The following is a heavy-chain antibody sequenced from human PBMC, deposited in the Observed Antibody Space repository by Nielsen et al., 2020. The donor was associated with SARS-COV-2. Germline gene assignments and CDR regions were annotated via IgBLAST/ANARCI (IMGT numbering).Heavy chain of an antibody. CDR1: GYTFTSYG. CDR3: AREFGIAVAGTEDYYYGMDV. V-gene: IGHV1-18*03. J-gene: IGHJ6*02. Sequence: ASVKVSCKASGYTFTSYGISWVRQAPGQGLEWMGWISAYNGNTNYAQKLQGRVTMTTDTSTSTAYMELRSLRSDDMAVYYCAREFGIAVAGTEDYYYGMDVWGQGTTVTVSS. CDR2: ISAYNGNT. D-gene: IGHD6-19*01.